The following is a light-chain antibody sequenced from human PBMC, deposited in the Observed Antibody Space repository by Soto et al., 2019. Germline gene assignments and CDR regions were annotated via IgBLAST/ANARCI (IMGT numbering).Light chain of an antibody. CDR3: SSYATNRDVL. V-gene: IGLV2-14*01. CDR2: EVS. J-gene: IGLJ2*01. Sequence: QSVLTQPASVSGSPGQSITISCTGTSSDVGSYKYVSWYQQHPGKAPKLIIYEVSDRPSGVSNRMSGSKSGNTASLTISGLHAEYEASYYCSSYATNRDVLFGGGTKLTVL. CDR1: SSDVGSYKY.